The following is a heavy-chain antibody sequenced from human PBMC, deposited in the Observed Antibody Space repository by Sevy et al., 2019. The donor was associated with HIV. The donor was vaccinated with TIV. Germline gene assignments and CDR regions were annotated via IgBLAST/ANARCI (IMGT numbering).Heavy chain of an antibody. CDR1: GYSFSGYN. D-gene: IGHD6-13*01. CDR3: VRVPAAAGTRGYFDY. CDR2: INPTSGGT. J-gene: IGHJ4*02. V-gene: IGHV1-2*06. Sequence: ASVKVSCKTSGYSFSGYNMHWVRQAPGQGLEWMGRINPTSGGTKFAEMFQGRVTMTRDRSISTAYMELSSLRSDDTAVYYCVRVPAAAGTRGYFDYWGQGTLVTVSS.